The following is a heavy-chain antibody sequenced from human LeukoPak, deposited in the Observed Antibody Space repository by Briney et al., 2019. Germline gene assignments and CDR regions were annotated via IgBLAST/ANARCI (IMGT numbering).Heavy chain of an antibody. J-gene: IGHJ4*02. CDR1: GFSFSKYW. Sequence: GGSLRLSCAASGFSFSKYWMLWVCQAPGKGLESVSRINTDGTVTTYAYSVKGRFTASRDNADNTMFLQMNSVRDEDTAVYYCATKQWLAPPPDSWGQGTPVTVSS. V-gene: IGHV3-74*01. CDR2: INTDGTVT. D-gene: IGHD6-19*01. CDR3: ATKQWLAPPPDS.